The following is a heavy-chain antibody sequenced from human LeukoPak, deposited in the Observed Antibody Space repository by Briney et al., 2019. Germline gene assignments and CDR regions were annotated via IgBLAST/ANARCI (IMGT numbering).Heavy chain of an antibody. CDR2: ISGIGGST. D-gene: IGHD6-6*01. CDR3: AKVPFIAARPSCYYYGMDV. Sequence: GGSLRLSCAASGFTFSNYAMSWVRQAPGKGLEGVSAISGIGGSTYYADSVKGRFTISRDNSKNTLYLQMNSLRAEDTAVYYCAKVPFIAARPSCYYYGMDVWGQGTTVTVSS. V-gene: IGHV3-23*01. CDR1: GFTFSNYA. J-gene: IGHJ6*02.